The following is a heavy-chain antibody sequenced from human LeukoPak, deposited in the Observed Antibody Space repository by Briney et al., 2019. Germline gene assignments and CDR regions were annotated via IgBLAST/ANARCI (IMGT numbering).Heavy chain of an antibody. CDR3: ARDPIAYCGGDCYSHY. V-gene: IGHV1-18*01. CDR1: GYTFTRYG. CDR2: ISAYNGNT. Sequence: ASVKVSCKASGYTFTRYGISWVRQAPGQGLEWMGWISAYNGNTNYAQKLQGRVTMTTDTSTSTAYMELRSLRSDDTAVYYCARDPIAYCGGDCYSHYWGQGTLVTVSS. D-gene: IGHD2-21*02. J-gene: IGHJ4*02.